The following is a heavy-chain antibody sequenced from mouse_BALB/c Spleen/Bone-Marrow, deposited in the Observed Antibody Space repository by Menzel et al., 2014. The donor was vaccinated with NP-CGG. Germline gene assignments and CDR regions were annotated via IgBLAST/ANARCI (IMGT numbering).Heavy chain of an antibody. Sequence: EVHLVESGGGLVQPGGSRKLSCAASGFTFSDYGMAWVRQAPGQGPEWVAFISNLAYSICYADTVTGRFTISRENAKSTLYLEMSSLRSEDTAMYYCARLYGSGYGYAMDYWGQGTSVTVAS. J-gene: IGHJ4*01. CDR1: GFTFSDYG. V-gene: IGHV5-15*02. CDR2: ISNLAYSI. CDR3: ARLYGSGYGYAMDY. D-gene: IGHD1-1*01.